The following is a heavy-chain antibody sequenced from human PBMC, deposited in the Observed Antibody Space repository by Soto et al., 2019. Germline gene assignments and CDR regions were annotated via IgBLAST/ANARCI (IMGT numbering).Heavy chain of an antibody. Sequence: EVQLVESGGGLVQPGGSLRLSCAASGFTVSSNYMSWVRQAPGKGLEWVSVIYSGGSTYYADSVKGRFTISRHNSKXTLYLQMNSLRAEDTAVYYCARAPRQWLVRGYYFDYWGQGTLVTVSS. V-gene: IGHV3-53*04. D-gene: IGHD6-19*01. CDR3: ARAPRQWLVRGYYFDY. J-gene: IGHJ4*02. CDR1: GFTVSSNY. CDR2: IYSGGST.